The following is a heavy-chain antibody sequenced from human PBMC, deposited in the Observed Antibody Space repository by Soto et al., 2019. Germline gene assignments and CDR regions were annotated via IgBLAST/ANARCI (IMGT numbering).Heavy chain of an antibody. CDR2: IYPGDSDT. J-gene: IGHJ4*02. CDR1: GYSFTRYW. Sequence: GESLKISCKGSGYSFTRYWIGWVRQMPGKGLEWMGIIYPGDSDTRYSPSFQGQVTISADKSISTTYLQWSSLKASDTALYYCATGVATTEWDSWGQGTLVTVSS. D-gene: IGHD5-12*01. V-gene: IGHV5-51*01. CDR3: ATGVATTEWDS.